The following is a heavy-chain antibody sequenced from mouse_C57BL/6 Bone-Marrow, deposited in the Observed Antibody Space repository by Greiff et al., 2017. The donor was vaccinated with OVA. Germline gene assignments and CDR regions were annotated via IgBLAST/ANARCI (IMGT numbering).Heavy chain of an antibody. V-gene: IGHV1-69*01. CDR2: IDPSDSYT. Sequence: QVQLQQPGAELVMPGASVKLSCKASGYTFTSYWMHWVKQRPGQGLEWIGEIDPSDSYTNYNQKFKGKSTLTVDKSSSTAYMQLSSLKSADSAVSYCARHYGNSWFAYWGQGTLVTVSA. D-gene: IGHD2-1*01. J-gene: IGHJ3*01. CDR1: GYTFTSYW. CDR3: ARHYGNSWFAY.